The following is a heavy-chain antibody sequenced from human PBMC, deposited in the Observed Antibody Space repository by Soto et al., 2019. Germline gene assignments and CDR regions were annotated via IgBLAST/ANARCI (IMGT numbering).Heavy chain of an antibody. CDR3: AKALQSDVAGKTPEQYFDY. V-gene: IGHV1-8*01. J-gene: IGHJ4*02. CDR2: MNPNSGNT. D-gene: IGHD6-19*01. Sequence: GASVEVSCKASGYTFTSYDINWVRQATGQGLECMGWMNPNSGNTGYAQKFQGRVTMTRNTSISTAYMELSSLRSEDTAVYYCAKALQSDVAGKTPEQYFDYWGQGTLVTVSS. CDR1: GYTFTSYD.